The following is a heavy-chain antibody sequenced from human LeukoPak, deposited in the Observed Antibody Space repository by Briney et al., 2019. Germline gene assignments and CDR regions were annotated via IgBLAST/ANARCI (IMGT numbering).Heavy chain of an antibody. CDR2: IDPNSGGT. J-gene: IGHJ4*02. Sequence: VASVKVSCKASGYTFIAYYIHWVRQAPGQGLEWMGRIDPNSGGTNYAQKFRGRVTMTRDTSIGTAYMEVSRLTSDDTAVYYCARTVDHYDSSGHWLSYFDSWGQGTLVTVSS. D-gene: IGHD3-22*01. CDR3: ARTVDHYDSSGHWLSYFDS. V-gene: IGHV1-2*06. CDR1: GYTFIAYY.